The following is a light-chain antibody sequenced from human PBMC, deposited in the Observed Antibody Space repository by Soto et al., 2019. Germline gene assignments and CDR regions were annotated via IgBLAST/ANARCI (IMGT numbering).Light chain of an antibody. CDR2: GNS. CDR1: TSNIGGGYD. CDR3: QSYDSSLRCVI. V-gene: IGLV1-40*01. Sequence: QAVLTQPPSVSGAPGQRVTISCTGNTSNIGGGYDVHWYQQFPGTAPKLLIYGNSDRPSGVPDRFSGSKSGASGSLAITGLQAEDEADYYRQSYDSSLRCVIFGGGTKLTVL. J-gene: IGLJ2*01.